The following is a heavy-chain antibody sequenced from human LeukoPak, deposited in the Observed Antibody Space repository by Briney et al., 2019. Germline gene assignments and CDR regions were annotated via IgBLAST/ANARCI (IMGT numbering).Heavy chain of an antibody. D-gene: IGHD6-19*01. Sequence: GGSLRLSCAASGFTFSSYAMSWVRQAPGKGLEWVSAISGRGGSTYYADSVKGRFTISRDNSKNTLYLQMNSLRAEDTAVYYCAKVGGSGWRFDYWGQGTLVTVSS. J-gene: IGHJ4*02. CDR1: GFTFSSYA. CDR3: AKVGGSGWRFDY. CDR2: ISGRGGST. V-gene: IGHV3-23*01.